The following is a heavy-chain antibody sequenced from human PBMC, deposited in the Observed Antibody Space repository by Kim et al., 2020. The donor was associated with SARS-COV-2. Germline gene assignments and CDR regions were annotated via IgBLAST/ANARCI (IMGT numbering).Heavy chain of an antibody. J-gene: IGHJ4*02. CDR3: AKDKGSDIGDSGRLGD. Sequence: GGSLRLSCAASGFIFSSYAMSWVRQAPGKGLEWVSAISGSGGNRFYADSVKGRFTISRDNSKTTVYLQMNSLRAEDTALYYCAKDKGSDIGDSGRLGDWGQGTLVTVSS. CDR2: ISGSGGNR. D-gene: IGHD2-21*02. CDR1: GFIFSSYA. V-gene: IGHV3-23*01.